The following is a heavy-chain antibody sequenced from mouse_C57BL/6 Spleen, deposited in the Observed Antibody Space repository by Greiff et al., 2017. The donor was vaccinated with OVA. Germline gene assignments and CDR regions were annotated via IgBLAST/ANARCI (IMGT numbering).Heavy chain of an antibody. Sequence: EVKLMESGGGLVQPGGSLKLSCAASGFTFSDYGMAWVRQAPRKGPEWVAFISNLAYSIYYAATVTGRFTISRETAKNTLYLEMSSRRSGDTAMDYCARRGVVATGGAMDYWGQGTSVTVSA. CDR3: ARRGVVATGGAMDY. J-gene: IGHJ4*01. CDR2: ISNLAYSI. D-gene: IGHD1-1*01. V-gene: IGHV5-15*01. CDR1: GFTFSDYG.